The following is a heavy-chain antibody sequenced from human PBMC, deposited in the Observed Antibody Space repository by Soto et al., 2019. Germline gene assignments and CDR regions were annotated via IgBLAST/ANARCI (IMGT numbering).Heavy chain of an antibody. CDR1: GFTFSSYW. CDR2: INSDGSST. Sequence: PGGSLRLSCAASGFTFSSYWMHWVRQAPGKGLVWVSRINSDGSSTSYADSVKGRFTISRDNTKNTLYLQMNSLRAEDTAVYYCAKEGTIVVLWYFDLWGRGTLVTVSS. CDR3: AKEGTIVVLWYFDL. V-gene: IGHV3-74*01. D-gene: IGHD3-22*01. J-gene: IGHJ2*01.